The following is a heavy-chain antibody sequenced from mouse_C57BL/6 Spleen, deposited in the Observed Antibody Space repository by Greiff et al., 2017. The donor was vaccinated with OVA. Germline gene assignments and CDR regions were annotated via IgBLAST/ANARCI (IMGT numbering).Heavy chain of an antibody. CDR1: GYTFTSYT. D-gene: IGHD1-1*01. V-gene: IGHV1-4*01. Sequence: VQVVESGAELARPGASVKMSCKASGYTFTSYTMHWVKQRPGQGLEWIGYINPSSGYTKYNQKFKDKATLTADKSSSTAYMQLSSLTSEDSAVYYCARSHYGSTMDYWGQGTSVTVSS. J-gene: IGHJ4*01. CDR3: ARSHYGSTMDY. CDR2: INPSSGYT.